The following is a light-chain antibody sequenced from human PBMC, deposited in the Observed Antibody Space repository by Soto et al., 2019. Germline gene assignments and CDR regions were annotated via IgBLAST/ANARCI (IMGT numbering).Light chain of an antibody. CDR3: QNYNRAPWT. CDR1: EDISNY. V-gene: IGKV1-27*01. J-gene: IGKJ1*01. Sequence: DIQMTQSPSSLSASVGDRVTITCRAGEDISNYLAWYQQKPGKVPKLLIYGASTLQSGVPSRFSGSGSGTDFTLTISSLQTEDVATYYCQNYNRAPWTFGQGTKVESK. CDR2: GAS.